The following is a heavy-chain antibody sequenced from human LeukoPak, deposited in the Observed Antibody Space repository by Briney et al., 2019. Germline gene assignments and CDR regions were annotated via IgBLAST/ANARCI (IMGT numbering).Heavy chain of an antibody. J-gene: IGHJ5*02. CDR3: ARGVTIFGVVTAFDP. Sequence: GGSLRLSCAASGFTFSSYSMNWVRQAPGKGLEWVSSISSSSSYIYYADSVKGRFTISRENAKNSLYLQMNSLRAEDTAVYYCARGVTIFGVVTAFDPWGQGTLVTVSS. CDR2: ISSSSSYI. V-gene: IGHV3-21*01. D-gene: IGHD3-3*01. CDR1: GFTFSSYS.